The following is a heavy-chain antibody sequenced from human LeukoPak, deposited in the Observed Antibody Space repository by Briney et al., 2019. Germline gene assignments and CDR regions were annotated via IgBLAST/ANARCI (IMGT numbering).Heavy chain of an antibody. CDR2: IGTSGDT. V-gene: IGHV3-13*01. Sequence: GGSLRLSCASSGFSFSRYEMHWVRQGTGKRLEWVSAIGTSGDTFYAGSVKGRFTISRENAKDSLYLQMNSLSAGDTAVYYCEREGRGRSGTNAYDIWGQGTVVSVST. D-gene: IGHD6-19*01. CDR1: GFSFSRYE. J-gene: IGHJ3*02. CDR3: EREGRGRSGTNAYDI.